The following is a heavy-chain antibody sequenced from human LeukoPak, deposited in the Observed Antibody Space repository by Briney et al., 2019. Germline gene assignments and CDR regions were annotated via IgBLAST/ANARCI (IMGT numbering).Heavy chain of an antibody. CDR2: ISYDGNTK. V-gene: IGHV3-30*03. CDR3: ARVFRIAVAGTDAFDI. CDR1: GFTFSNFG. D-gene: IGHD6-19*01. Sequence: GGSLRLSCAASGFTFSNFGMHWVRQAPGKGLEWVAVISYDGNTKYYADSVKGRFTISRDNSKNTLYLQMNSLRAEDTAVYYCARVFRIAVAGTDAFDIWGQGTMVTVSS. J-gene: IGHJ3*02.